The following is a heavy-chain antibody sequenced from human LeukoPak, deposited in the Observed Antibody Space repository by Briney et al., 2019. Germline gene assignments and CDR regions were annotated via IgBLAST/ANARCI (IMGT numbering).Heavy chain of an antibody. D-gene: IGHD2-2*02. CDR3: ARDRVVPAAIIYYYGMDV. CDR1: GFTFSSYW. CDR2: IKQDGSEK. J-gene: IGHJ6*02. Sequence: GGSLRLSCAASGFTFSSYWMTWVRQAPGKGLEWVANIKQDGSEKYYVDSVKGRFTISRDNAKNSLDLQMNSLRAEDTAVYYCARDRVVPAAIIYYYGMDVWGRGTTVTVSS. V-gene: IGHV3-7*01.